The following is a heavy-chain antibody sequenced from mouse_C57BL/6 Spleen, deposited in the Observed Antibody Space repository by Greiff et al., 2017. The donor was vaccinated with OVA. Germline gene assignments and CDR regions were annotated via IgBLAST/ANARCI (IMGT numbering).Heavy chain of an antibody. CDR1: GYSFTGYY. Sequence: EVQLQQSGPELVKPGASVKISCKASGYSFTGYYMNWVKQSPEKSLEWIGEINPSTGGTTYNQKFKAKATLTVDKSSSTAYMQLKSLTSEDSAVYYCARNYGPDYWGQGPTLTVSS. V-gene: IGHV1-42*01. J-gene: IGHJ2*01. CDR3: ARNYGPDY. D-gene: IGHD1-1*01. CDR2: INPSTGGT.